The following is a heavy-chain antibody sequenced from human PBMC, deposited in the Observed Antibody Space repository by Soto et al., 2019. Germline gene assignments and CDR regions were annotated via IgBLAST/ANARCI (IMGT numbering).Heavy chain of an antibody. Sequence: GGSLRLSCAASGFTFSSYWMHWVRQAPGKGLVWVSRINSDGSSTSYADSVKGRFTISRDNAKNTLYLQMNSLRAEDTAVYYCARDQYYYDSSGYYYFDYWGQETLVTVSS. CDR3: ARDQYYYDSSGYYYFDY. J-gene: IGHJ4*02. V-gene: IGHV3-74*01. D-gene: IGHD3-22*01. CDR1: GFTFSSYW. CDR2: INSDGSST.